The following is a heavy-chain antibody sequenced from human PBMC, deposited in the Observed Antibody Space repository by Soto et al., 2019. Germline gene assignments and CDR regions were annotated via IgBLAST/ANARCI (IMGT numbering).Heavy chain of an antibody. V-gene: IGHV3-23*01. D-gene: IGHD3-3*01. J-gene: IGHJ3*02. CDR1: GFTFSSYA. CDR3: AKAGDFWTGSDAFDI. Sequence: EVQVLESGGGLVQPGGSLRLSCAASGFTFSSYAMSWVRQAPGKGLEWVSGISGSGASTYYADSVKGRFTISRDNSKNTMYLQMNSLRGEDTAVDYCAKAGDFWTGSDAFDIWGQGTMVTVSS. CDR2: ISGSGAST.